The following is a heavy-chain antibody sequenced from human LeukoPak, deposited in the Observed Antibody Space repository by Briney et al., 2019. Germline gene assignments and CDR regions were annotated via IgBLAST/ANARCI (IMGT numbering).Heavy chain of an antibody. CDR3: ARGAEGYFDWQRYNWFDP. CDR2: IYYSGST. J-gene: IGHJ5*02. CDR1: GGSISSGGYY. Sequence: PSETLSLTCTVSGGSISSGGYYWSWIRQHPGKGLEWIGYIYYSGSTYYNPSLRSRVTISVGTSKNQFSLKLSSVTAADTAVYYCARGAEGYFDWQRYNWFDPWGQGTLVTVSS. V-gene: IGHV4-31*03. D-gene: IGHD3-9*01.